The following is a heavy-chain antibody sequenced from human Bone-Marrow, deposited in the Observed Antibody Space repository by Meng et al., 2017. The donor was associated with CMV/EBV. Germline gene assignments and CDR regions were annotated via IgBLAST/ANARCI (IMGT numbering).Heavy chain of an antibody. CDR2: IYYSGST. CDR3: ARCGPPYYDFWSGYPYYFDY. J-gene: IGHJ4*02. Sequence: SETLSLTCTVSGYSISSGYYWGWIRQPPGKGLEWIGYIYYSGSTYYNPSLKSRVTISVDTSKNQFSLKLSSVTAADTAVYYCARCGPPYYDFWSGYPYYFDYWGQGTLVTVS. CDR1: GYSISSGYY. D-gene: IGHD3-3*01. V-gene: IGHV4-38-2*02.